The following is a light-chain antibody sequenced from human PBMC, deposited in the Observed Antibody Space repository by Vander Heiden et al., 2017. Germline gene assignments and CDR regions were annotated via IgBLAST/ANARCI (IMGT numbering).Light chain of an antibody. CDR3: QQSYSTYT. V-gene: IGKV1-39*01. CDR2: AAS. CDR1: QSISSY. Sequence: DIHITHSPPSLSASVGDRVTITCRESQSISSYLNWYQQKPGKAPKLLIYAASSLQSGVPSRCSGSGSGTDFTLTISSLQPEDFATYYWQQSYSTYTFGQGTKLEIK. J-gene: IGKJ2*01.